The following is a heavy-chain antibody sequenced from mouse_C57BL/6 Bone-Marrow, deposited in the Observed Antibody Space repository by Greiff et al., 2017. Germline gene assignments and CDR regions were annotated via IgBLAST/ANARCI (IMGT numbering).Heavy chain of an antibody. D-gene: IGHD2-1*01. CDR1: GYTFTSYW. Sequence: QVQLQQPGAELVKPGASVKMSCKASGYTFTSYWITWVKQRPGQGLEWIGDIYPGSGSTNYNEKFKSKATLTVDTSSSTAYMQLSSLTSEDSAVYYCARSGIYYGNQNYWGQGTTLTVSS. CDR2: IYPGSGST. CDR3: ARSGIYYGNQNY. V-gene: IGHV1-55*01. J-gene: IGHJ2*01.